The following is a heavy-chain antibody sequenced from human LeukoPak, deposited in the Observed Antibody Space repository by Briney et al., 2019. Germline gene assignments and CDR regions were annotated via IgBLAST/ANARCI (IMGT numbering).Heavy chain of an antibody. Sequence: PSETLSLTCAVYGGSFSGYYWSWIRQPPGKGLEWIGYIYYSGSTNYNPSLKSRVTISVDTSKNQFSLKLSSVTAADTAVYYCARADYYDSSGYSIFDYWGQGTLVTVSS. CDR2: IYYSGST. J-gene: IGHJ4*02. D-gene: IGHD3-22*01. V-gene: IGHV4-59*01. CDR1: GGSFSGYY. CDR3: ARADYYDSSGYSIFDY.